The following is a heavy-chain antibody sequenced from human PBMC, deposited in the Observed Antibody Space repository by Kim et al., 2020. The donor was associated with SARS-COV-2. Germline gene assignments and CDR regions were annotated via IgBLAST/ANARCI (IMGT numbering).Heavy chain of an antibody. CDR2: INAGNGNT. CDR1: GYTFTSYA. J-gene: IGHJ6*02. D-gene: IGHD6-19*01. CDR3: ARDLRSSGWYSLGYYYYGMDV. Sequence: ASVKVSCKASGYTFTSYAMHWVRQAPGQRLEWMGWINAGNGNTKYSQKFQGRVTITRDTSASTAYMELSSLRSEDTAVYYCARDLRSSGWYSLGYYYYGMDVWGQGTTVTVSS. V-gene: IGHV1-3*01.